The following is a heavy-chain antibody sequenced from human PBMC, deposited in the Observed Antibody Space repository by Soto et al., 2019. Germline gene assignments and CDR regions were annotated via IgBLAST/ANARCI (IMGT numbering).Heavy chain of an antibody. D-gene: IGHD5-18*01. V-gene: IGHV3-30*03. CDR3: VSDRGYGHASVPYS. CDR2: ISYDGSLQ. CDR1: GFAFSSYG. Sequence: QAQLVESGGGVVQPGRSLRLSCAASGFAFSSYGMHWVRQAPGTGLEWVAVISYDGSLQHYADSVKGRFTISRDNSKNMVRLQMSSLRAEDMAVYYCVSDRGYGHASVPYSWGQGTLVSVSS. J-gene: IGHJ4*02.